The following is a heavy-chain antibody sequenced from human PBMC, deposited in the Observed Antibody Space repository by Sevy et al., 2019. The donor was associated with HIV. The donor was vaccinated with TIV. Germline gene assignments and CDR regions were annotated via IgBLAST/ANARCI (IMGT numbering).Heavy chain of an antibody. J-gene: IGHJ4*02. D-gene: IGHD6-19*01. Sequence: GGSLRLSCAASGGSVSRNHINWVRQAPGKGQEWISVIYSDGTTQYADSVKGRFTISRDTSNNTVYLQVSSLRADDTAVYYCARRLSSAWYFDFWGQGTLVTVSS. CDR1: GGSVSRNH. CDR3: ARRLSSAWYFDF. V-gene: IGHV3-53*01. CDR2: IYSDGTT.